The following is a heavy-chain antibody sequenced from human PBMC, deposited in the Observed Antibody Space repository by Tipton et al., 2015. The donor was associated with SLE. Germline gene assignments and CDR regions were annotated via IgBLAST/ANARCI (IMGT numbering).Heavy chain of an antibody. CDR3: AKPRNIAVAGPRGAFDI. Sequence: TLSLTCTVSGVSISRSSYYWGWIRQPPGKGLEWIGSIYDSGRTYYNPSLKSRVSISVDTSKNQFSLKLSSLTAADTAMYFCAKPRNIAVAGPRGAFDIWGQGTMVTVSS. J-gene: IGHJ3*02. CDR1: GVSISRSSYY. CDR2: IYDSGRT. V-gene: IGHV4-39*07. D-gene: IGHD6-19*01.